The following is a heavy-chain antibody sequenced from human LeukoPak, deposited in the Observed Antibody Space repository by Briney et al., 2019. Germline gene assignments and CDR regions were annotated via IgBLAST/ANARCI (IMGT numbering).Heavy chain of an antibody. CDR3: ARETYYYDSSGDSRYYYYYYMDV. V-gene: IGHV3-21*04. CDR1: GFTFSSYS. CDR2: ISSSSSYI. J-gene: IGHJ6*03. Sequence: PGGSLRLSCAASGFTFSSYSMNWVRQAPGKGLEWVSSISSSSSYIYYADSVNGRFTISRDNAKNSLYLQMNSLRAEDTALYYCARETYYYDSSGDSRYYYYYYMDVWGKGTTVTVSS. D-gene: IGHD3-22*01.